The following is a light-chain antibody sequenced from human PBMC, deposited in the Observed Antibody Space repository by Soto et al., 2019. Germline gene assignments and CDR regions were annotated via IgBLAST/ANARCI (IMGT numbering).Light chain of an antibody. Sequence: QSVLTQPPSVSGAPGQRVTISCTGSSSNIGGGHDVHWYQRLPGTAPKLLIYRNTNRPSGVPDRFYASRSGTSAFLAITGLQADDEADYYCQSYDSSLSVVFGGGTKLTVL. CDR2: RNT. CDR1: SSNIGGGHD. J-gene: IGLJ2*01. V-gene: IGLV1-40*01. CDR3: QSYDSSLSVV.